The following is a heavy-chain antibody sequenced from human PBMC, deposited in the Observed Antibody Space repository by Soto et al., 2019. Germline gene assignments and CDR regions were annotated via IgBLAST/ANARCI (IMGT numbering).Heavy chain of an antibody. D-gene: IGHD3-9*01. CDR2: ISAYNGNT. J-gene: IGHJ4*02. CDR1: GYTFTSYG. V-gene: IGHV1-18*01. CDR3: ARDEGGYDILTGYYKAHHFDY. Sequence: ASVKVSCKASGYTFTSYGISWVRQAPGQGLEWMGWISAYNGNTNYAQKLQGRVTMTTDTSTSTAYMELRSLRSDGTAVYYCARDEGGYDILTGYYKAHHFDYWGQGVLVTVSS.